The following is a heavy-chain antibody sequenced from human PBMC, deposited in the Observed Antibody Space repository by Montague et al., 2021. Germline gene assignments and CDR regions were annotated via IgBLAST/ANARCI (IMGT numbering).Heavy chain of an antibody. Sequence: CAISGDSVSSNDATWNWIRQSPSRGLEWLGRTYYRSKWYNEYAIPVKSRITVNPDTSKNQFPLLLNSVTPEDTAVYYCARGWQKRFDPWGQGTLVTVSS. CDR3: ARGWQKRFDP. D-gene: IGHD5-24*01. CDR1: GDSVSSNDAT. V-gene: IGHV6-1*01. CDR2: TYYRSKWYN. J-gene: IGHJ5*02.